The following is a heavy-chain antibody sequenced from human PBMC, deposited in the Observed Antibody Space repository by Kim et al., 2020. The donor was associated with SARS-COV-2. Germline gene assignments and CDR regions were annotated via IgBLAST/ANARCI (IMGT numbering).Heavy chain of an antibody. V-gene: IGHV1-24*01. D-gene: IGHD3-10*01. J-gene: IGHJ6*02. Sequence: ASVKVSCKVSRYTLNELSIHWVRQAPGRGLEWMGGFDPEDAETIYAQKFQGRVTMTEDTSTDTAYMELGSLRSEDTAVYYCATAFAVRGDRRDYCYYYGIDVWGQGTTVTVSS. CDR3: ATAFAVRGDRRDYCYYYGIDV. CDR2: FDPEDAET. CDR1: RYTLNELS.